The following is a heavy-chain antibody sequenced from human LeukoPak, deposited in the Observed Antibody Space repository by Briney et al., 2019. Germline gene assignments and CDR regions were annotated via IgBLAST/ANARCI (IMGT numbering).Heavy chain of an antibody. CDR2: IRSISDGGTT. V-gene: IGHV3-15*05. J-gene: IGHJ1*01. CDR3: TTVQGN. CDR1: GFTFRHAW. Sequence: PGESLRLSCEGSGFTFRHAWLSWVRQAPGKGLEWVGQIRSISDGGTTEYTAPVKGRFSISREDSKNTLYLQMNSLRTEDTAVYYCTTVQGNWGQGTLVTVSS.